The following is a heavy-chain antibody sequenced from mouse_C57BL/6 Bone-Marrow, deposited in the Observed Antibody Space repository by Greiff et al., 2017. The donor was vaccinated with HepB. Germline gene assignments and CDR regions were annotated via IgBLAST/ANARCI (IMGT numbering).Heavy chain of an antibody. CDR2: IDPENGDT. CDR3: TTGGFFDY. J-gene: IGHJ2*01. V-gene: IGHV14-4*01. Sequence: EVKLPASGAELVRPGASVKLSCTASGFNIKDDYMHWVKQRPEQGLEWIGCIDPENGDTEYASKFQGTATITADTSSNTAYRQLSSLTAEDTAVYYCTTGGFFDYWGQGTTLTVSS. CDR1: GFNIKDDY.